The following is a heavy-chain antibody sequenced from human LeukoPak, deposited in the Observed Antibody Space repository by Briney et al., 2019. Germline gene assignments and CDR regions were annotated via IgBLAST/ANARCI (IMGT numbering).Heavy chain of an antibody. CDR1: GGSISSGSYY. CDR2: IYTSGST. Sequence: SETLSLTCTVSGGSISSGSYYWSWIRQPAGKGLEWIGRIYTSGSTNYNPSLKSRVTISVDTSKNQFSLKLSSVTAADTAVYYCARDPSYSGSYPYYFDYWGQGTLVTVSS. D-gene: IGHD1-26*01. V-gene: IGHV4-61*02. J-gene: IGHJ4*02. CDR3: ARDPSYSGSYPYYFDY.